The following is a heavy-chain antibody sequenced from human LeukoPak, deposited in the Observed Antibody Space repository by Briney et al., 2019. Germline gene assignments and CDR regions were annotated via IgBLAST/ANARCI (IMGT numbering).Heavy chain of an antibody. J-gene: IGHJ3*02. V-gene: IGHV4-39*02. CDR2: ISYSGGT. Sequence: SETLSLTCTVSGGSISISNYYWGWTRQPPGKGLEWFGSISYSGGTSYNPSLRSRVTISVDTSKNQFSLKLNPVTAADTAVYYCAREVEYYDSSGYRPHAFDIWGQGTVVTVSS. CDR1: GGSISISNYY. D-gene: IGHD3-22*01. CDR3: AREVEYYDSSGYRPHAFDI.